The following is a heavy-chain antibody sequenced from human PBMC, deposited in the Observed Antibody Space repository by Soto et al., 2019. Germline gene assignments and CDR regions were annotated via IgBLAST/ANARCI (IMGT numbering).Heavy chain of an antibody. CDR1: RYSFTSYL. V-gene: IGHV5-51*01. J-gene: IGHJ5*01. D-gene: IGHD2-15*01. CDR2: IYPGDSDT. CDR3: AMVVVAARRQKWFDS. Sequence: XESLNIYWKGSRYSFTSYLIGWVRQMPGKGLEWMGIIYPGDSDTRYSPSLQGQVTISADKSISTAYLQWSRLKASDTAMYYCAMVVVAARRQKWFDSWGQGTLVTVSS.